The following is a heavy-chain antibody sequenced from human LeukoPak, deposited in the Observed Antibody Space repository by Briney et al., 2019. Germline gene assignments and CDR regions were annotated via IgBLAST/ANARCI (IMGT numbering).Heavy chain of an antibody. CDR3: AKDTTGGAFDI. Sequence: QPGGSLRLSCAVSGFTFSSYGMHWVRQAPGKGLEWVAVIWYDGSNKYYADSVKGRFTISRDNSKNALYLQMNSLRAEDTAVYYCAKDTTGGAFDIWGQGTMVTVSS. CDR1: GFTFSSYG. J-gene: IGHJ3*02. D-gene: IGHD4-17*01. V-gene: IGHV3-33*06. CDR2: IWYDGSNK.